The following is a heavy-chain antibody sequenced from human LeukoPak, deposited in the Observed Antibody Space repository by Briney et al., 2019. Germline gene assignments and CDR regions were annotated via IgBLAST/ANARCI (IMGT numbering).Heavy chain of an antibody. D-gene: IGHD3-3*01. CDR3: TRERYGSGYYGY. J-gene: IGHJ4*02. V-gene: IGHV3-49*04. CDR2: IKSKAYGGTT. Sequence: GGSLRLSCAASGFTFSSYSMNWVRQAPGKGLEWVGRIKSKAYGGTTEYAASVKGRFTISRDDSKSIAYLQMNSLKTEDTAVYYCTRERYGSGYYGYWGQGTLVTVSS. CDR1: GFTFSSYS.